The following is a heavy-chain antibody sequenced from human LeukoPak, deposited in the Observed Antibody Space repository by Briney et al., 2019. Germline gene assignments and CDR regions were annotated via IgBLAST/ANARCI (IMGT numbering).Heavy chain of an antibody. CDR2: ISPGGGPT. CDR1: GFPFSSHG. J-gene: IGHJ4*02. D-gene: IGHD5-12*01. V-gene: IGHV3-23*01. CDR3: AKDGAWLRFDD. Sequence: GGSLRLSCAGSGFPFSSHGMNWVRQAPGKGLEWVSGISPGGGPTYYADSVKGRFSISRDDLKDTLYLQMKNLRAEDTAVYYCAKDGAWLRFDDWGQGILVTVSS.